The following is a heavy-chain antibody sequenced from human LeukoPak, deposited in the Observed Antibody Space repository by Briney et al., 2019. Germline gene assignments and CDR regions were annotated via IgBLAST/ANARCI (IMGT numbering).Heavy chain of an antibody. CDR3: ARGRHYTGIYSD. Sequence: PSETLSLTCAVYGGSFSGYYWSWIRQPPGKGLEWIGEINHSGSTNYNPSLKSRVTISVDTSKNQFSLKLSSVTAADTAVYYCARGRHYTGIYSDWGQGTLVTVSS. D-gene: IGHD1-26*01. CDR1: GGSFSGYY. V-gene: IGHV4-34*01. J-gene: IGHJ4*02. CDR2: INHSGST.